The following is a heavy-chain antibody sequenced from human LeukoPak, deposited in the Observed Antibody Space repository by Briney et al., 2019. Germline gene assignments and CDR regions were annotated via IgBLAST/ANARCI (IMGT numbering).Heavy chain of an antibody. V-gene: IGHV4-38-2*01. D-gene: IGHD3/OR15-3a*01. CDR1: GYSISSGYY. CDR3: ARVDFAGDYYYYYMDV. J-gene: IGHJ6*03. CDR2: IYHSGST. Sequence: SETLSLTCAVSGYSISSGYYWGWIRQPPGKGLEWIGSIYHSGSTYYNPSLKSRVTISVDTSKNQFSLKLDSVTAADTAVYYCARVDFAGDYYYYYMDVWGKGTTVTVSS.